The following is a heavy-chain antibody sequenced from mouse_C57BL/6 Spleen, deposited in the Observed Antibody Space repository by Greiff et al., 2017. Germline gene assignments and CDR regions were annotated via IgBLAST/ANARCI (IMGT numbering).Heavy chain of an antibody. CDR1: GYTFTDYN. Sequence: EVQLQQSGPELVKPGASVKIPCKASGYTFTDYNMAWVQQSHGKSLAWIGDISPNNGGTIYNQKLKGKVTLSVDKSSSTSCMEIRSLTSEDTAVYDCARTKKGAMDYGGQGTSVTVST. V-gene: IGHV1-18*01. CDR3: ARTKKGAMDY. CDR2: ISPNNGGT. J-gene: IGHJ4*01.